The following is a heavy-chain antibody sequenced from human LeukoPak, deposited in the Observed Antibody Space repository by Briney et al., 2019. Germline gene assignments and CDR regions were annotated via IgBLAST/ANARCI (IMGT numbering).Heavy chain of an antibody. V-gene: IGHV3-53*01. Sequence: TGGSLRLSCAASGFTFSSYAMSWVRQAPGKGLEWVSVIFSSGSTYYADSVKGRFTISRDNSKNTLYLQMNSLRAEDTAVYFCAREGYTNGWYRNWGQGTLVTVSS. CDR2: IFSSGST. CDR3: AREGYTNGWYRN. CDR1: GFTFSSYA. J-gene: IGHJ4*02. D-gene: IGHD6-19*01.